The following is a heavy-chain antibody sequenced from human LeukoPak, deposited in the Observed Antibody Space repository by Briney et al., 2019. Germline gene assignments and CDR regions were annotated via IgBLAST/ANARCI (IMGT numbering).Heavy chain of an antibody. J-gene: IGHJ3*02. CDR3: ARVVVPPGKSASAFDI. V-gene: IGHV3-7*01. CDR2: IKQDGSEK. CDR1: GFTFSSYW. D-gene: IGHD2-15*01. Sequence: GGSLRLSCAASGFTFSSYWMSWVRQAPGKGLEWVANIKQDGSEKYYVDSVKGRFTISRDNAKNSLYLQMNSLRAEDTAVYYCARVVVPPGKSASAFDIWGQGTMVTVSS.